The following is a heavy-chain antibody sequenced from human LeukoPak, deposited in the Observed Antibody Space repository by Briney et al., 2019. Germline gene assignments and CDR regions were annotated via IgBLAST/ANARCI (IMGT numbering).Heavy chain of an antibody. V-gene: IGHV3-30-3*01. CDR2: ISYDGSNK. D-gene: IGHD1-26*01. CDR1: GFTFSSYA. J-gene: IGHJ5*01. Sequence: GGSLRLSCAASGFTFSSYAMHWVRQAPGKGLEWVAVISYDGSNKYYADSVKGRFTISRDNSKNTLYLQMNSLRAEDTAVYYCARDLVVGATDSWGQGTLVTVSS. CDR3: ARDLVVGATDS.